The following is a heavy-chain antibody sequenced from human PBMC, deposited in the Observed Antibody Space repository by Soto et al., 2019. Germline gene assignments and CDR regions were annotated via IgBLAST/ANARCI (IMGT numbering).Heavy chain of an antibody. V-gene: IGHV3-72*01. CDR1: VFTFSDHY. D-gene: IGHD1-1*01. CDR3: VRATYNINWNLDY. CDR2: SRNKANSYTT. Sequence: GGALRLSCSASVFTFSDHYIDWVRQAPGKGLEWVGRSRNKANSYTTEYAASVKGRFTVSRDDSKSSVFLQMNSLKTEDTAVYYCVRATYNINWNLDYWGQVTPVPVSS. J-gene: IGHJ4*02.